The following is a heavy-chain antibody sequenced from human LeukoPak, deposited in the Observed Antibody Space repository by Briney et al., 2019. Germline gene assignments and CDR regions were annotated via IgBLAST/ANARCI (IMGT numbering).Heavy chain of an antibody. CDR3: ARHIGGGIEDMDV. J-gene: IGHJ6*03. V-gene: IGHV4-59*08. Sequence: SETLSLTCIVSGGSIGTYYWSWIRQSPGKGLEWIGYIYVTGSTRYNPYLQRRVTISVDTSRNQFFLKMRSVTAADTAVYYCARHIGGGIEDMDVWGTGTKVTVSS. CDR1: GGSIGTYY. CDR2: IYVTGST. D-gene: IGHD3-16*02.